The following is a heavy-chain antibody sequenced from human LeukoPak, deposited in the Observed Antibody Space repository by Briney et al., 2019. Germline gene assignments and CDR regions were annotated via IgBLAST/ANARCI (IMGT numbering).Heavy chain of an antibody. CDR3: ARVPLHCSRTRASNWFEP. D-gene: IGHD2-2*01. J-gene: IGHJ5*02. V-gene: IGHV1-2*02. CDR2: INPNSGGT. Sequence: ASVKVSCKASGYTFTGYYMHWVRQAPGQGLEWMGWINPNSGGTNYAQKFQGRVTMTRDTSISTAYMELSRLRSDDTAVYYWARVPLHCSRTRASNWFEPWGHGTLVTVSS. CDR1: GYTFTGYY.